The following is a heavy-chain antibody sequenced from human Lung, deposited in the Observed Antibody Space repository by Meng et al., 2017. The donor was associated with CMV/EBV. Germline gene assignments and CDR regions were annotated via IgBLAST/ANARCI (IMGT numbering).Heavy chain of an antibody. D-gene: IGHD3-10*01. CDR1: GINFNTYW. CDR2: IYSDGIST. V-gene: IGHV3-74*01. CDR3: AREPGRGAFDI. Sequence: SCAVSGINFNTYWMHWVRQVPGKGLVWLSRIYSDGISTRYADSVKGRFTISRDNTKNTLYLQMNGLRAEDTAVYYCAREPGRGAFDIWGQGTMVTGSS. J-gene: IGHJ3*02.